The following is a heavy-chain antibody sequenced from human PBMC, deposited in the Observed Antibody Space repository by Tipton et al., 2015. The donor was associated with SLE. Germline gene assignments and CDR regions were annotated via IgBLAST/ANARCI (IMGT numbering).Heavy chain of an antibody. D-gene: IGHD6-19*01. CDR3: ASAHGSGWPRDYYYYGMDV. Sequence: TLSLTCTVSGGSISSHYWSWIRQPPGEGLGWIGYFYYSGRTNYNPSLKSRVTISVDTSKNQFSLKLSSVTAADTAVYYCASAHGSGWPRDYYYYGMDVWGRGTAVAVSS. V-gene: IGHV4-59*11. CDR1: GGSISSHY. CDR2: FYYSGRT. J-gene: IGHJ6*02.